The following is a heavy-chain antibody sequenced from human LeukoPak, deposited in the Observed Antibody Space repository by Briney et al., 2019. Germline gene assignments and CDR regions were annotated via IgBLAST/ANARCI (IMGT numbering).Heavy chain of an antibody. V-gene: IGHV4-59*01. CDR2: ISYSGST. D-gene: IGHD4-23*01. Sequence: SETLSLTCTVSGGSISSYYWSWIRQPPGKGLEWIGYISYSGSTNYNPSLRSRVTISVDTSKNQFSLKLTSVTAADTAVYYCARTRAYGGRPDYWGQGTLVTVSS. J-gene: IGHJ4*02. CDR3: ARTRAYGGRPDY. CDR1: GGSISSYY.